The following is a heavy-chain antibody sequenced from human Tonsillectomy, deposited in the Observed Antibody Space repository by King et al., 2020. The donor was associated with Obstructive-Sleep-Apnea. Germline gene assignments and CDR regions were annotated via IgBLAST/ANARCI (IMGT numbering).Heavy chain of an antibody. V-gene: IGHV2-26*01. CDR1: GFSLSNARGG. CDR3: ARIWFGDYFHGMDV. D-gene: IGHD3-10*01. J-gene: IGHJ6*02. CDR2: IFSNDEK. Sequence: TLKESGPVLVKPTETLTLTCTVSGFSLSNARGGVGWSRQPPGKALEWLAHIFSNDEKAYSTSLKRRLTISKDTSKSQVVLTMTNMDPVDTATYYCARIWFGDYFHGMDVWGQGTTVTVSS.